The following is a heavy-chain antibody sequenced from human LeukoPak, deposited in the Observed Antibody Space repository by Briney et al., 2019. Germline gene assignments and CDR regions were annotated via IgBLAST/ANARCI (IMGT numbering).Heavy chain of an antibody. D-gene: IGHD3-22*01. J-gene: IGHJ4*02. V-gene: IGHV3-30-3*01. CDR2: ISYDGSNK. CDR3: AKEGYDSSGYYYGSDY. CDR1: GFTFSSYA. Sequence: GGSLRLSCAASGFTFSSYAMHWVRQAPGKGLEWVAVISYDGSNKYYADSVKGRFTISRDNSKNTLYLQMNSLRAEDTAVYYCAKEGYDSSGYYYGSDYWGQGTLVTVSS.